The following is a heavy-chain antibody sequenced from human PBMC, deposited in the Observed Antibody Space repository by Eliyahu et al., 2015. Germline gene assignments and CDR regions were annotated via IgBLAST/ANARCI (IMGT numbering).Heavy chain of an antibody. CDR2: ISSSTSSTI. D-gene: IGHD3-22*01. CDR1: GFNFNIYG. Sequence: EVQLVESGGGLVQPGGSLRLSCAASGFNFNIYGMNWVRQAPGKGLGWVSYISSSTSSTINYADSVKGRFTISRDNAKNTVYVQMNSLRVEDTAVYYCARTGWGYYAFDIWGQGTMVTVSS. J-gene: IGHJ3*02. V-gene: IGHV3-48*01. CDR3: ARTGWGYYAFDI.